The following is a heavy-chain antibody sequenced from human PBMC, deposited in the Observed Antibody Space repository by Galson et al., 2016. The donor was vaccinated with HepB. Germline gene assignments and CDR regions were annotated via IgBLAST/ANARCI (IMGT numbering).Heavy chain of an antibody. CDR2: ISGTGGST. Sequence: SLRLSCAASGFTFSSYAMNWVRQAPGKGLEWVSAISGTGGSTYYGDSVKGRFTISRDNSKNTLYLQMNSLRAEDTAVSYCAKGNEESNSGSSWYNWFDPWGQGTLVTVSS. CDR1: GFTFSSYA. J-gene: IGHJ5*02. V-gene: IGHV3-23*01. CDR3: AKGNEESNSGSSWYNWFDP. D-gene: IGHD6-13*01.